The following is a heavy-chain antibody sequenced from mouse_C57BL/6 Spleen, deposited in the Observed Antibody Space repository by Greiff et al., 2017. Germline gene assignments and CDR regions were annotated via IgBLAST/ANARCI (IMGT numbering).Heavy chain of an antibody. CDR2: IYPGDGDT. V-gene: IGHV1-82*01. J-gene: IGHJ1*03. CDR3: ARSGRDWYFDV. CDR1: GYAFSSSW. Sequence: QVQLQQSGPELVKPGASVKISCKASGYAFSSSWMNWVKQRPGKGLEWIGRIYPGDGDTNYNGKFKGKATLTADKSSSTAYMQLSSLTSEDSAVYFCARSGRDWYFDVWGKGTTVTVSS. D-gene: IGHD4-1*01.